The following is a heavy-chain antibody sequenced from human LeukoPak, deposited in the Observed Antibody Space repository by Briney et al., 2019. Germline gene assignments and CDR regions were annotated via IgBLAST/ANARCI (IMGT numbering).Heavy chain of an antibody. CDR1: GGSFSGYY. CDR2: ISDSGNT. D-gene: IGHD3-10*01. Sequence: ETLSLTCAVYGGSFSGYYWSWIRQPPGKGLEWVSAISDSGNTYHADSVKGRFTVSRDNSKNTLFLQMNSLRGEDTAVYYCAKEGDDRFYGSGSYLPHYWGRGTLVTVSS. J-gene: IGHJ4*02. V-gene: IGHV3-66*03. CDR3: AKEGDDRFYGSGSYLPHY.